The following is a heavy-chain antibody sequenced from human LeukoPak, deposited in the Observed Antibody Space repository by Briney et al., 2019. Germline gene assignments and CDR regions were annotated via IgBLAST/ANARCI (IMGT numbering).Heavy chain of an antibody. CDR1: GFTFSSYA. V-gene: IGHV3-30-3*01. Sequence: PGRSLRLSCAASGFTFSSYAMHWVRQAPGKGLEWGAVISYDGSNKYYADSGKGRFTISRYKSKNTLYLQMNSLRAEDTAVYYCAGDSCSSTSCYWDDYWGQATLVTVSS. J-gene: IGHJ4*02. CDR3: AGDSCSSTSCYWDDY. CDR2: ISYDGSNK. D-gene: IGHD2-2*01.